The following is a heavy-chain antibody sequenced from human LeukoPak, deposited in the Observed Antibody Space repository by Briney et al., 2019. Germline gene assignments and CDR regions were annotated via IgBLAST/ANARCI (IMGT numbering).Heavy chain of an antibody. CDR2: IDYSGST. CDR1: GDSISRNSYY. J-gene: IGHJ4*02. CDR3: ARHDPWDY. V-gene: IGHV4-39*01. Sequence: PSETLSLTCTVSGDSISRNSYYWGWVRQPPGKGLEWIGSIDYSGSTWYNAPLKNRVTIPVDTSKSQLSLKLSSVTAADTAVYYCARHDPWDYWGQGTLVTVSS.